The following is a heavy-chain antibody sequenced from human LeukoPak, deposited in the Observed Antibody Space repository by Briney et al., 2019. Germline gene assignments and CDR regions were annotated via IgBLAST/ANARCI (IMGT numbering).Heavy chain of an antibody. Sequence: GGSLRLSCAASGFTFSGYEMNWVRQAPGKGLEWVSYISSSGSTIYYADSVKGRFTISRDNAKNSLYLQMNSLRAEDTAVYYCARDNRDDWKGSGIRYWGQGTLVTVSS. CDR2: ISSSGSTI. V-gene: IGHV3-48*03. CDR1: GFTFSGYE. CDR3: ARDNRDDWKGSGIRY. J-gene: IGHJ4*02. D-gene: IGHD3-10*01.